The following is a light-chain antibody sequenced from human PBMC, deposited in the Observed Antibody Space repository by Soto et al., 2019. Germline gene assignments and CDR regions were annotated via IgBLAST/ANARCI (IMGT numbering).Light chain of an antibody. J-gene: IGKJ3*01. V-gene: IGKV3-20*01. Sequence: EIEMTQSPGTTSLSPGESATLSCRARQSVSSSYLAWYQQKPGQAPRLLVYGASSRATGIPDRFSGSRPGRDFSLTISRLVPEDFGVYDCHQYGSSRGTLGPGTKVDIK. CDR1: QSVSSSY. CDR3: HQYGSSRGT. CDR2: GAS.